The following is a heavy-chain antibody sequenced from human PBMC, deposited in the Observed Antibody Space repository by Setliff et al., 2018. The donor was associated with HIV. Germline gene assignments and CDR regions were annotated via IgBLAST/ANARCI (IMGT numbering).Heavy chain of an antibody. D-gene: IGHD6-13*01. CDR2: ISYDGTNK. J-gene: IGHJ4*02. V-gene: IGHV3-30*04. CDR3: VRDGNSSWYGEADS. CDR1: EFTFSSYA. Sequence: GGSLRLSCAASEFTFSSYAMHWVRQAPGKGLEWVAVISYDGTNKYYGDSVKGRFTISRDNAKNSLYLQMNSLRAEDMALYYCVRDGNSSWYGEADSWGQGTLVTVSS.